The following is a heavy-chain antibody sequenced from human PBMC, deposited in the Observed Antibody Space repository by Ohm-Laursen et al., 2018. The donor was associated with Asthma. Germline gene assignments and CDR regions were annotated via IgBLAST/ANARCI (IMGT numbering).Heavy chain of an antibody. CDR3: ARAQRYYDFWSGYQEPFDY. D-gene: IGHD3-3*01. J-gene: IGHJ4*02. Sequence: SLRLSCAASGFTFDDYAMHWVRQAPGKGLEWVSGISWNSGSIGYADSVNGRFTVSRDDSKNTLYLQMNSLRAEDTAVYYCARAQRYYDFWSGYQEPFDYWGQGTLVTVSS. CDR1: GFTFDDYA. V-gene: IGHV3-9*01. CDR2: ISWNSGSI.